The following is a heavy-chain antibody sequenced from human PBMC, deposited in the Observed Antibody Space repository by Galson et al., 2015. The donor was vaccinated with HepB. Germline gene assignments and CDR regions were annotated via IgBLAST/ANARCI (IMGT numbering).Heavy chain of an antibody. V-gene: IGHV5-51*01. CDR2: IHPGDSET. CDR1: GYSSRNYW. Sequence: QSGAEVKKPGESLKISCKASGYSSRNYWIGWVRHMPGKGLECMGIIHPGDSETRYSPSFQGQVTLSADKSTNTAYVQWSRLKASDTAMYYCARLGHEGYHYYGMDVWGQGTTVTVSS. D-gene: IGHD2-2*01. CDR3: ARLGHEGYHYYGMDV. J-gene: IGHJ6*02.